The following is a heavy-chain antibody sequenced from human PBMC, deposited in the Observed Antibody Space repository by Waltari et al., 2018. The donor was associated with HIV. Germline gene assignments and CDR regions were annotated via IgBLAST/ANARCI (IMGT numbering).Heavy chain of an antibody. Sequence: QVKLQQWGAGLLKPSETLSLTCAVYGGSFSGYYWSWIRQPPGKGLEWIGEINHSGSTNYNPSLKSRVTISVDTSKNQFSLKLSSVTAADTAVYYCARAPGFCGGDCAWGWGQGTLVTVSS. V-gene: IGHV4-34*01. CDR1: GGSFSGYY. J-gene: IGHJ4*02. CDR3: ARAPGFCGGDCAWG. CDR2: INHSGST. D-gene: IGHD2-21*02.